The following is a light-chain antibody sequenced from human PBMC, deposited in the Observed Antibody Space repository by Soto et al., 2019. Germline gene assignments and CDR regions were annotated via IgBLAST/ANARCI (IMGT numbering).Light chain of an antibody. V-gene: IGKV4-1*01. J-gene: IGKJ1*01. CDR1: QSVFFSPTNRNN. CDR2: WAS. Sequence: DIVMTQSPDSLAVSLGERATINCRSSQSVFFSPTNRNNLAWYQQKPGQPPRLLIYWASTRQSGVPDRFSGSGSATDFTLTLSSLQAEDVAVYYWQQYYSSPPWTCGKGPKVEIK. CDR3: QQYYSSPPWT.